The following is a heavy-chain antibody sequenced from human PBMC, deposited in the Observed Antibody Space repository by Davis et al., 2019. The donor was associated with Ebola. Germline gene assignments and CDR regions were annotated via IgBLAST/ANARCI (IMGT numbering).Heavy chain of an antibody. CDR2: ISYDGSNK. Sequence: PGGSLRLSCAASGFTFSSYAMHWVRQAPGKGLEWVAVISYDGSNKYYADSVKGRFTISRDNAKNTLYLQMNSLRAEDTAVYYCARESRQQLVRGQGMDVWGQGTTVTVSS. D-gene: IGHD6-13*01. CDR1: GFTFSSYA. V-gene: IGHV3-30-3*01. CDR3: ARESRQQLVRGQGMDV. J-gene: IGHJ6*02.